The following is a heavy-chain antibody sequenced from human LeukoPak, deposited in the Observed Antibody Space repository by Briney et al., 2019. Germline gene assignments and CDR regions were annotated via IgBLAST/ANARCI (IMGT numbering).Heavy chain of an antibody. CDR3: ACRRSPSGFDY. V-gene: IGHV4-4*02. CDR2: IYHSGST. Sequence: SETLSLTCAVSGASISGHNWWTWVRQPPGKGLEWIGEIYHSGSTNYSPSLKSRVTISVDKSKNQFLLRLTSVTAADAAVYYCACRRSPSGFDYWGRGALVTVSS. J-gene: IGHJ4*02. CDR1: GASISGHNW.